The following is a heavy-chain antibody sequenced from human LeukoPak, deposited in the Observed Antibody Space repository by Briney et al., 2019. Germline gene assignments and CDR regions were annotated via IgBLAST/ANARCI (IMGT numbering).Heavy chain of an antibody. Sequence: SETLSLTCAVYGGSFSGYYWSWIRQPPGKGLEWIGEINHSGSTNYNPSLKSRVTISVDTSKNQFSLKLSSVTAADTAVYYCARRLMYGSGSYYTYYYMDVWGKGTTVTVSS. CDR1: GGSFSGYY. CDR2: INHSGST. CDR3: ARRLMYGSGSYYTYYYMDV. J-gene: IGHJ6*03. V-gene: IGHV4-34*01. D-gene: IGHD3-10*01.